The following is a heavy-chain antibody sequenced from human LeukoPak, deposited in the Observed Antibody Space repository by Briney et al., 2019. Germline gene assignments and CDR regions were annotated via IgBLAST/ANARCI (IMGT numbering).Heavy chain of an antibody. D-gene: IGHD1-1*01. Sequence: GRSLRLSRAASGFTLSNHGMHWVPHAPGKGLEWGALIWYDGSNKEYAESVKGRFTISRDNSKNTLYLQMNSLRDEDTAVYYCARDQGTSTTAQKRKGRFDPWGQGTLVIVSS. CDR3: ARDQGTSTTAQKRKGRFDP. CDR2: IWYDGSNK. V-gene: IGHV3-33*01. J-gene: IGHJ5*02. CDR1: GFTLSNHG.